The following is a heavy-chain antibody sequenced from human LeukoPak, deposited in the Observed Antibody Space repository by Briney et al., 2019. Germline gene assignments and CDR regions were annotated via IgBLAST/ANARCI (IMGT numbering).Heavy chain of an antibody. CDR3: AIHGVPPYYFDY. CDR2: IYYSGST. V-gene: IGHV4-31*03. J-gene: IGHJ4*02. CDR1: GDSIRSGGYY. Sequence: PSQTLSLTCTVSGDSIRSGGYYWTWIRQHPGKGLEWIGYIYYSGSTQYNPSLKSRLTISVDTSKNQFSLKLSSVTAADTAVYYCAIHGVPPYYFDYWGQGTLVTVSS. D-gene: IGHD2-2*02.